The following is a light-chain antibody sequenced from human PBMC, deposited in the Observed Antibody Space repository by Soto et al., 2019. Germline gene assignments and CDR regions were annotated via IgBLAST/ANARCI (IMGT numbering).Light chain of an antibody. Sequence: QCALGHPASVSWSPGHSITISCTGTSSDVGGYNYVSWYQQHPGKAPKLIIYEVSNRPSGVSNRFSGSKSGNTASLTISGLQAEDEADYYCSSYTSSNNRVFGGGTQLTAL. V-gene: IGLV2-14*01. CDR1: SSDVGGYNY. J-gene: IGLJ7*02. CDR3: SSYTSSNNRV. CDR2: EVS.